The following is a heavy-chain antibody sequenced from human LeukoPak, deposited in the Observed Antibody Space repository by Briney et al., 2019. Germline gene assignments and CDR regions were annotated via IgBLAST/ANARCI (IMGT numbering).Heavy chain of an antibody. CDR3: AREDYGDYNFDY. V-gene: IGHV3-30-3*01. D-gene: IGHD4-17*01. J-gene: IGHJ4*02. Sequence: PGGSLRLSCAASGFTFSSYAMHWVRQAPGKGLEWVAVISYDGSNKYYADSVKGRFTISRDNSKNTPYLQMNSLRAEDTAVYYCAREDYGDYNFDYWGQGTLVTVSS. CDR1: GFTFSSYA. CDR2: ISYDGSNK.